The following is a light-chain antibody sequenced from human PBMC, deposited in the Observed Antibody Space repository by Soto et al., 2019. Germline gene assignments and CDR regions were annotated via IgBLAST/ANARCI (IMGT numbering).Light chain of an antibody. Sequence: EIVITQSPATLSVSPGERATLSCRASQNVNNNFAWYQQKSGQSPRLLIYGASTRATGIPARFSGSGSGTEFTLSISEFHSEDLAIYHCQQYNNWPRTFGQGTKVEIK. V-gene: IGKV3-15*01. CDR2: GAS. CDR3: QQYNNWPRT. J-gene: IGKJ1*01. CDR1: QNVNNN.